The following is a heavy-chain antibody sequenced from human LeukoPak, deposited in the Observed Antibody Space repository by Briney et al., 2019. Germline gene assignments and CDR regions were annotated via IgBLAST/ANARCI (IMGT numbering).Heavy chain of an antibody. CDR1: GFTFSSYA. V-gene: IGHV3-30*04. Sequence: GRSLRLSCAASGFTFSSYAMHWVRQAPGKGLEWVAAISYDGSNKYYADSVKGRFTISRDNSKNTLHLQMNSLRAEDTAVYYCASEGSSSSWPYFDYWGQGTLVTVSS. D-gene: IGHD6-13*01. CDR2: ISYDGSNK. J-gene: IGHJ4*02. CDR3: ASEGSSSSWPYFDY.